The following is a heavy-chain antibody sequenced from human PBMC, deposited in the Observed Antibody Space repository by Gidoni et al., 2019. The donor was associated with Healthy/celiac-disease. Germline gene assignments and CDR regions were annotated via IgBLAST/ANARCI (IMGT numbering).Heavy chain of an antibody. D-gene: IGHD6-13*01. CDR3: ARLGQQLVPTDDY. Sequence: SPSFQGHVTISADKSISTAYLQWSSLKASDTAMYYCARLGQQLVPTDDYWGQGTLVTVSS. J-gene: IGHJ4*02. V-gene: IGHV5-10-1*01.